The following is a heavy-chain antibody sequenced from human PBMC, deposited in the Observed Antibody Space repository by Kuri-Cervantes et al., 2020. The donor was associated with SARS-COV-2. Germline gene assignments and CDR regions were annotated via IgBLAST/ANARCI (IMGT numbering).Heavy chain of an antibody. CDR1: GGSISSTSYY. J-gene: IGHJ3*01. V-gene: IGHV4-39*01. CDR3: ARPLAGGTGSSDAFDF. CDR2: IHHSGTT. D-gene: IGHD3-10*01. Sequence: GSLRLSCTVSGGSISSTSYYWGWTRQPPGKGLEWIGAIHHSGTTYYNPSLESRVTISADTSQNLFSLELASVSAADTAVYYCARPLAGGTGSSDAFDFWGQGTLVTVSS.